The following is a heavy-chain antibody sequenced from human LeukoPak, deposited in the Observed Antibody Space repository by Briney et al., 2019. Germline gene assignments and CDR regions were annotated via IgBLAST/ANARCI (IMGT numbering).Heavy chain of an antibody. CDR1: GGSLSSGVYY. Sequence: SQTLSLTCTVSGGSLSSGVYYWSWIRQPPGKGLEWIGYIYYSGNTYYNPSLKSRVTISVNTSKNQFSLKLSSVTAADTAVYYCARPVYDIWTGYPRGAFDIWGQGTMVTVSS. V-gene: IGHV4-30-4*01. CDR3: ARPVYDIWTGYPRGAFDI. J-gene: IGHJ3*02. D-gene: IGHD3-9*01. CDR2: IYYSGNT.